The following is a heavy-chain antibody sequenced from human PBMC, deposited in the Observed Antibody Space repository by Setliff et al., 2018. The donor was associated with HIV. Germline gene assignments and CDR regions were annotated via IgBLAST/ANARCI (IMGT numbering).Heavy chain of an antibody. CDR1: GDFSHYA. J-gene: IGHJ4*02. D-gene: IGHD2-15*01. Sequence: SVKVSCKASGDFSHYATNWVRQAPGQGLEWMGAITPLFGTTNYAQHFQGRLTITADESTNTVYMELNSLTSEDTAVYYCASLNGFCSGRNCLPRGYFDSWGQGTLVTRLL. CDR2: ITPLFGTT. CDR3: ASLNGFCSGRNCLPRGYFDS. V-gene: IGHV1-69*13.